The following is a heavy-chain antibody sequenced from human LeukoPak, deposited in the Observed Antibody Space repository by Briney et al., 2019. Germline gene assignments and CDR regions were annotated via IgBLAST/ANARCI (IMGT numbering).Heavy chain of an antibody. Sequence: GGSLRLSCAASGFTFSSYAMSWVRQAPEKGLKWVSTISGGDNNTYYADSVKGRFTISRDNSKNTLYLQMNSLRAEDTAVYYCAKSSGSYRRPYDYWGQGTLVTVSS. J-gene: IGHJ4*02. V-gene: IGHV3-23*01. CDR2: ISGGDNNT. D-gene: IGHD1-26*01. CDR1: GFTFSSYA. CDR3: AKSSGSYRRPYDY.